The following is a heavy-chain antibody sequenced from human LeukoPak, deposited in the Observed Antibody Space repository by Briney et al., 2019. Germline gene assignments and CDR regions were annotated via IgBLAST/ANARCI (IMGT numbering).Heavy chain of an antibody. V-gene: IGHV3-74*01. Sequence: GGSLRLSCAVSGFTLTTYAMSWVRQAPGKGLAWVSRIDIDGTGTSYADSVKGRFTISRDNAKNTVSLQMNSLKAEDTAVYYCGTVFDHWGPGILVTVSS. CDR3: GTVFDH. CDR2: IDIDGTGT. CDR1: GFTLTTYA. J-gene: IGHJ4*02.